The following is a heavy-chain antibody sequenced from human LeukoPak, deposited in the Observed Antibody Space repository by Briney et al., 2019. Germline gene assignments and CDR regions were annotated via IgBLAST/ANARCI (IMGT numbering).Heavy chain of an antibody. D-gene: IGHD6-6*01. Sequence: GGSLRLSCAASGFTFSSYSMNWVRQAPGKGLEWVSSISSSSSYIYYADSVKGRFTISRDNAKNSVYLQINSLRVEHTAVYYXXXIGXXXSSTDYWGQGTMVXV. J-gene: IGHJ4*02. CDR3: XXIGXXXSSTDY. CDR2: ISSSSSYI. V-gene: IGHV3-21*01. CDR1: GFTFSSYS.